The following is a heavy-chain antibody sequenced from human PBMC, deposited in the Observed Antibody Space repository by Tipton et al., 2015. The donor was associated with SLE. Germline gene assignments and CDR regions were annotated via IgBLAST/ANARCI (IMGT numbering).Heavy chain of an antibody. Sequence: SGFTFSSYGMHWVRQAPGKGLEWVAVIWYDGSNKYYADSVKGRFTISRDNAKNSLYLQMNSLRAEGTALYYCAREGYGSGGSCYSLDYWGQGTLVTVSS. CDR2: IWYDGSNK. J-gene: IGHJ4*02. CDR1: GFTFSSYG. CDR3: AREGYGSGGSCYSLDY. V-gene: IGHV3-33*01. D-gene: IGHD2-15*01.